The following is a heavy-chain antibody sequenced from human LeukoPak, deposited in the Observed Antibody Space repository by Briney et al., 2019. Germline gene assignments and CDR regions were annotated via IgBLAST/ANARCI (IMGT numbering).Heavy chain of an antibody. V-gene: IGHV3-23*01. J-gene: IGHJ4*02. D-gene: IGHD6-19*01. CDR1: AFTFSSYA. CDR3: ARGVSSGLYYFDC. Sequence: SGGSLRLSCAASAFTFSSYAMSWVRQAPGKGLEWVSVISGGGGSTFYADSVKGRFTISRDNSKNTLYLQMNSLRAEDTAIYYCARGVSSGLYYFDCWGQGTLVTVSS. CDR2: ISGGGGST.